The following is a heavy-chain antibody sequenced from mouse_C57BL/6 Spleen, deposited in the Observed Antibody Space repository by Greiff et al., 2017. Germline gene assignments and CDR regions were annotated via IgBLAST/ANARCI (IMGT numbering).Heavy chain of an antibody. V-gene: IGHV1-59*01. D-gene: IGHD1-1*01. CDR2: IDPSDSYT. Sequence: VQLQQPGAELVRPGTSVKLSCKASGYTFTSYWMHWVKQRPGQGLEWIGVIDPSDSYTNYNQKFKGKATLTVDTSSSTAYMQLSSLTSEDSAVYYCARGNYGSRRDFDYWGQGTTLTVPS. CDR1: GYTFTSYW. CDR3: ARGNYGSRRDFDY. J-gene: IGHJ2*01.